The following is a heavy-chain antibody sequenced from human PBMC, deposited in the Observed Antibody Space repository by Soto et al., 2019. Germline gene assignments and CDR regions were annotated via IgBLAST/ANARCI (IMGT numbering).Heavy chain of an antibody. V-gene: IGHV4-39*01. CDR1: GGSISSSSYY. J-gene: IGHJ4*02. D-gene: IGHD3-16*01. CDR2: IYYSGST. CDR3: ARLIRHSSGAVGY. Sequence: SETLSLTCTVSGGSISSSSYYWGWIRQPPGKGLEWIGSIYYSGSTYYNPSLKSRVTISVDTSKNQFSLKLSSVTAADTAVYYCARLIRHSSGAVGYWGQGTLVTVS.